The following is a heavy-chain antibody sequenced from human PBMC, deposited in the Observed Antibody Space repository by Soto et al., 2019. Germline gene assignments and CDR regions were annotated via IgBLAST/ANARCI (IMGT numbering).Heavy chain of an antibody. Sequence: ASVKVSCKASGYTFTSYGISWVRQAPGQGLEWMGWISAYNGTTNYAQKRQGRVTMTTDTSTSTAYMELRSLRSDDTAVYYCARDPDYGDSGGMDVWGQGTTVTVSS. CDR2: ISAYNGTT. V-gene: IGHV1-18*04. D-gene: IGHD4-17*01. CDR3: ARDPDYGDSGGMDV. CDR1: GYTFTSYG. J-gene: IGHJ6*02.